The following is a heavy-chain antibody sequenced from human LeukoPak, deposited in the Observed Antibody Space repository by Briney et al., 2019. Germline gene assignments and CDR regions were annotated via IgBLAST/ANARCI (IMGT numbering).Heavy chain of an antibody. J-gene: IGHJ4*02. CDR3: ARVYDSSGYSTDY. D-gene: IGHD3-22*01. V-gene: IGHV4-59*01. CDR1: GGSISSYY. Sequence: PSETLSLTCTVSGGSISSYYWSWVRQPPGKGLECIGYIYYSGSTNYNPSLKSRVTISVDTSKNQFYLKLSSVTAADTAVYYCARVYDSSGYSTDYWGQRTLVTVSS. CDR2: IYYSGST.